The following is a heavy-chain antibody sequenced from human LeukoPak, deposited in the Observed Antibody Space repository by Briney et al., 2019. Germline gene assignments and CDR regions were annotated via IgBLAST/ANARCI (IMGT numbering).Heavy chain of an antibody. CDR2: INQGGNEK. Sequence: GGSLRLSCAASGFTFSNYWMSWVRQAPGKGLEWVANINQGGNEKYYVDSVKGRFTISRDNTRNSLFLQMNGLRVEDTAVYSCASIDRRGNSWTYDSWGQGTLVTVSS. CDR1: GFTFSNYW. J-gene: IGHJ4*02. CDR3: ASIDRRGNSWTYDS. D-gene: IGHD1-7*01. V-gene: IGHV3-7*01.